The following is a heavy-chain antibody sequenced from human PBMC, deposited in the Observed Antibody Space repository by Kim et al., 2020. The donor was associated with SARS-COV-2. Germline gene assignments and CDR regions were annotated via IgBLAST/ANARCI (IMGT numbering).Heavy chain of an antibody. CDR3: AKVWKPGTVAEAFDI. V-gene: IGHV3-23*01. CDR1: GFTFSSYA. D-gene: IGHD7-27*01. CDR2: ISGSGGST. Sequence: GGSLRLSCAASGFTFSSYAMSWVRQAPGKGLEWVSAISGSGGSTYHADSVKGRFTISRDNSKNTLYLQMNSLRAEDTAVYYCAKVWKPGTVAEAFDIWGQGTMVTVSS. J-gene: IGHJ3*02.